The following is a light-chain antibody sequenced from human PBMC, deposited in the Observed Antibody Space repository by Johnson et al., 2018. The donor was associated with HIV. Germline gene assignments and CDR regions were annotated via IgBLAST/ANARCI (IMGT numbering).Light chain of an antibody. J-gene: IGLJ1*01. CDR2: DNN. CDR1: SSNIGRNY. CDR3: GTWDSSLSAVRCYV. Sequence: QSVLTQPSSVSAAPGQKVTISCSGSSSNIGRNYVSWYQQLPGTAPKLLIYDNNKRPSGIPDRFSGSKSGTSATLGITGLQTGDEADYYCGTWDSSLSAVRCYVVGTGTKLTVL. V-gene: IGLV1-51*01.